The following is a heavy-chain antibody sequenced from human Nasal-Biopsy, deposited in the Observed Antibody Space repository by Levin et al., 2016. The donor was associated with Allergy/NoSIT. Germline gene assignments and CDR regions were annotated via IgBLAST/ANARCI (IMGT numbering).Heavy chain of an antibody. V-gene: IGHV3-15*01. CDR2: TQSKSDGGRI. CDR1: GFTLSKTT. D-gene: IGHD3-9*01. Sequence: GGSLRLSCATSGFTLSKTTMNWVRQAPGKGLEWVGRTQSKSDGGRIEYAVSAEGRFIISRDDSRRTLYLQLNSLKSEDSAVYYCSTSLTSPSYCDSWGQGTLVTVSS. J-gene: IGHJ4*02. CDR3: STSLTSPSYCDS.